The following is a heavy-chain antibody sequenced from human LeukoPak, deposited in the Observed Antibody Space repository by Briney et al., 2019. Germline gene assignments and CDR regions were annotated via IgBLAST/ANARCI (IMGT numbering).Heavy chain of an antibody. Sequence: GGSLRLSCVVSGISLSNYAMTWVRQAPGKGLEWVSYISERGGSTTYADSVKGRFTISRDNSKNTLFLQMNSLRAEDTALYYCAKLSGKTVAGTNYYFDYWGQGTLVTVSS. D-gene: IGHD6-19*01. CDR3: AKLSGKTVAGTNYYFDY. CDR2: ISERGGST. J-gene: IGHJ4*02. CDR1: GISLSNYA. V-gene: IGHV3-23*01.